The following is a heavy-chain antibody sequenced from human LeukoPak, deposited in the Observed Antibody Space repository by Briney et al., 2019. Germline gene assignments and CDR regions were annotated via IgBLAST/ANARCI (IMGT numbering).Heavy chain of an antibody. D-gene: IGHD1-26*01. CDR2: IYYSGST. Sequence: PSETLSLTCTVSGGSISSSSYYWGWIRQPPGKGLEWIGSIYYSGSTYYNPSLKSRVTISVDTSKNQFSLKLSSVTAADTAVYYCASGSLPSNWFDPWGQGTLVTVSS. J-gene: IGHJ5*02. V-gene: IGHV4-39*07. CDR1: GGSISSSSYY. CDR3: ASGSLPSNWFDP.